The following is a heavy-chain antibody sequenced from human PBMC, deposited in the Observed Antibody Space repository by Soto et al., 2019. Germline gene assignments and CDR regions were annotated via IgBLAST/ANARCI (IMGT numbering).Heavy chain of an antibody. CDR2: VYHTGDT. J-gene: IGHJ5*02. D-gene: IGHD2-21*02. V-gene: IGHV4-34*01. Sequence: SETLSLTCAVYGGSFSGYYWSWIRQPPGKGLEWIGNVYHTGDTNFNTSLQSRVTFSVDKSNNQFSLRLTSVTAADTAVYFCAREIVTAGGNNYFDPWGPGTLVTVS. CDR3: AREIVTAGGNNYFDP. CDR1: GGSFSGYY.